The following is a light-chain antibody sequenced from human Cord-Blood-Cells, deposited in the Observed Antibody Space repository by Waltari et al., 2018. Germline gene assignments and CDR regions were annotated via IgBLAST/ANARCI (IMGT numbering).Light chain of an antibody. CDR2: AAS. J-gene: IGKJ3*01. Sequence: DIQMTQSPSSLSASVGDRVTITCRAGQSISSYLNSYQQQPGKAPKLLIYAASSLQSGVPSRFSGSGSGTDFTITISSLQPEDFATYYCQQSYSTLFTFGPGTKVDIK. CDR3: QQSYSTLFT. CDR1: QSISSY. V-gene: IGKV1-39*01.